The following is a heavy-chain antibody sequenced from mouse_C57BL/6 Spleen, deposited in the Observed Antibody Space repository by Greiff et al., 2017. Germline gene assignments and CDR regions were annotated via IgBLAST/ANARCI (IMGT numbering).Heavy chain of an antibody. CDR3: ARGVYYDPPYFGY. Sequence: VQLQQSGAELARPGASVKMSCKASGYTFTSYTMHWVKQRPGQGLEWIGYMNPSSGYTKYNQKFKDKATLTADKSSSTAYMQLSSLTSADSAVYYCARGVYYDPPYFGYWGQGATLTVSS. CDR1: GYTFTSYT. CDR2: MNPSSGYT. J-gene: IGHJ2*01. V-gene: IGHV1-4*01. D-gene: IGHD2-4*01.